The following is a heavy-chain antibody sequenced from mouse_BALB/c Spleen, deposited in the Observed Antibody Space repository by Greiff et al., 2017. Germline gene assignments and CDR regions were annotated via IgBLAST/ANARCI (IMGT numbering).Heavy chain of an antibody. J-gene: IGHJ3*01. Sequence: VQLQQSGPELVKPGASVKMSCKASGYTFTSYVMHWVKQKPGQGLEWIGYINPYNDGTKYNEKFKGKATLTSDKSSSTAYMELSSLTSEDSAVYYCARAYYRYDQWCAYWGQGTLVTVSA. CDR3: ARAYYRYDQWCAY. CDR1: GYTFTSYV. D-gene: IGHD2-14*01. CDR2: INPYNDGT. V-gene: IGHV1-14*01.